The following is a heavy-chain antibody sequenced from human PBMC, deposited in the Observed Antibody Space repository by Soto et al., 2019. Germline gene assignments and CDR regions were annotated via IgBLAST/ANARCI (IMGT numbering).Heavy chain of an antibody. J-gene: IGHJ4*02. CDR2: IYHSGST. D-gene: IGHD3-22*01. CDR3: ARGTPNYYDSSGRFDY. V-gene: IGHV4-30-2*01. CDR1: GGSISSGGYS. Sequence: PSETLSLTCTVSGGSISSGGYSWSWIRQPPGKGLEWIGYIYHSGSTYYNPSLKSRVTISVDRSKNQFSLKLSSVTAADTAVYYCARGTPNYYDSSGRFDYWGQGTLVTVSS.